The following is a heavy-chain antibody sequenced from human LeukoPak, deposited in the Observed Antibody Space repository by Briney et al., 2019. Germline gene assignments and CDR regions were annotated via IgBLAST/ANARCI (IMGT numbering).Heavy chain of an antibody. CDR3: AKDSGGYNYYYYMDV. V-gene: IGHV3-7*03. J-gene: IGHJ6*03. CDR2: IMQDGSEK. CDR1: GFTFSSYW. D-gene: IGHD5-24*01. Sequence: GGSLRLSCAASGFTFSSYWMSWVRQAPGKGLEWVANIMQDGSEKHYVDSVKGRFTISRDNAKSSLYLQMNSLRAEDTALYYCAKDSGGYNYYYYMDVWGKGTTVTISS.